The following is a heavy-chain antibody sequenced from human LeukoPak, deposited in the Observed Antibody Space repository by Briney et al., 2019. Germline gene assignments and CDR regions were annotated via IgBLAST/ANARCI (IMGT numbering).Heavy chain of an antibody. CDR1: GGSINSSDYH. CDR2: IYNSGSS. CDR3: ARHPPPNSASVYRYYGMDV. Sequence: PSETLSLTCTVSGGSINSSDYHWAWIRQPPGKGLEWIGSIYNSGSSYRNASLQSRVTISVDTSKNQFSLKLGSVTAADTAVYYCARHPPPNSASVYRYYGMDVWGQGTTVTVSS. V-gene: IGHV4-39*01. J-gene: IGHJ6*02. D-gene: IGHD1-26*01.